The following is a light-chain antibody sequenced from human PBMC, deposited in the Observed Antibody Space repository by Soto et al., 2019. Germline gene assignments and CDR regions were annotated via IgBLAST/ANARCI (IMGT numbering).Light chain of an antibody. CDR2: AVT. V-gene: IGLV2-14*01. CDR1: RSDVGAYNY. CDR3: SSFTSRFTFV. J-gene: IGLJ1*01. Sequence: QSALTQPASVSGSPGQSIAISCTGTRSDVGAYNYVSWYQQHPGKAPKLMISAVTNRPSGVSDRFSGSKSGNTASLTISGLQAEDEADYYCSSFTSRFTFVFGTGTKLTVL.